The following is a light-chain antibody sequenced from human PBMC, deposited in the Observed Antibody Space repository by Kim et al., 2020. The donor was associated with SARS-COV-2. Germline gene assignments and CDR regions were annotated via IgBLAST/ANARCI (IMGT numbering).Light chain of an antibody. Sequence: QSVLTQPPSASGTPGQRVTISCFGSSSNIGSNYVYWYQHLPGTAPKLLIYRNNQRPSGVPDRFSGSKSGTSASLAISGLRSEDEADYYCATWDDSLSGGVFGGGTQLTVL. CDR1: SSNIGSNY. V-gene: IGLV1-47*01. CDR3: ATWDDSLSGGV. J-gene: IGLJ3*02. CDR2: RNN.